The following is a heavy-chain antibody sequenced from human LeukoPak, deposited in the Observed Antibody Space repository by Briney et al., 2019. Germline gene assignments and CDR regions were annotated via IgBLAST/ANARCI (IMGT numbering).Heavy chain of an antibody. J-gene: IGHJ5*02. CDR2: ISGSGGTV. Sequence: GGSLRLSCAASGFTFSSYAMSWVRQAPGKGLEWVSFISGSGGTVHYADSVKGRFTISRDDSKNMVYLQMTGLRSDDTAVYFCAKDSAYSLWAVFDPWGQGTLVTVSS. CDR3: AKDSAYSLWAVFDP. D-gene: IGHD3-16*01. CDR1: GFTFSSYA. V-gene: IGHV3-23*01.